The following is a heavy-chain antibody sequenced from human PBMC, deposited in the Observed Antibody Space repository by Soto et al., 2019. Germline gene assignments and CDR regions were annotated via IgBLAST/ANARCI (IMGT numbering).Heavy chain of an antibody. CDR2: ISYDGSNK. CDR3: AKANLLGTVGYYGMDV. Sequence: GGSLRLSCAASGFTFSSYGMHWVRQAPGKGLEWVAVISYDGSNKYYADSVKGRFTISRDNSKNTLYLQMNSLRAEDTAVYYCAKANLLGTVGYYGMDVWGQGTTVTVSS. CDR1: GFTFSSYG. J-gene: IGHJ6*02. D-gene: IGHD5-18*01. V-gene: IGHV3-30*18.